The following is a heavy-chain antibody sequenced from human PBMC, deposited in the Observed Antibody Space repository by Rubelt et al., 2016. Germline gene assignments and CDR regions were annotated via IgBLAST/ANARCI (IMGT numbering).Heavy chain of an antibody. D-gene: IGHD5-24*01. CDR2: INPSGGST. V-gene: IGHV1-46*01. Sequence: QVQLVQSGAEVKKPGASVKVSCKASGYTFTSYYMHWVRQAPGQGLEWMGIINPSGGSTSYAHKFQVGGTMTRDTSTSTVYMELSSLRSEDTAVYYCARTKTVEMATIPLAYWGQGTLVTVSS. CDR1: GYTFTSYY. J-gene: IGHJ4*02. CDR3: ARTKTVEMATIPLAY.